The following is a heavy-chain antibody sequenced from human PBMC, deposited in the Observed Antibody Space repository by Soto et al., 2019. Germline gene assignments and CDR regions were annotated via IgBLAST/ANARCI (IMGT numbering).Heavy chain of an antibody. V-gene: IGHV4-30-2*01. CDR2: IYYGGST. Sequence: PSETLSLTCAVSGGSISSGDYSWNWIRQPPGKGLEWIGYIYYGGSTYYNPSLQSRVTITVDMSKNQISLDLTSVTAADTAVYYCARDHLYNDNWAFDYWGQGALVTVSS. CDR1: GGSISSGDYS. CDR3: ARDHLYNDNWAFDY. D-gene: IGHD3-16*02. J-gene: IGHJ4*02.